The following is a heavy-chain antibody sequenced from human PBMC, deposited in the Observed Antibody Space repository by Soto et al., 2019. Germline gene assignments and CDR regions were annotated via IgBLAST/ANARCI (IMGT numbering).Heavy chain of an antibody. D-gene: IGHD5-18*01. J-gene: IGHJ4*02. CDR3: AREGKQDGYTPPGTSGFDY. V-gene: IGHV1-69*12. Sequence: QVQLVQSGAEVKKPGSSVKVSCKASGGTFSSYGISWVRQAPGQGLEWMGGIIPMFGTANYAQKFQGRVTITADDSTITAYMELSSLRSEDTAVYYCAREGKQDGYTPPGTSGFDYWGQGTLVTVSS. CDR2: IIPMFGTA. CDR1: GGTFSSYG.